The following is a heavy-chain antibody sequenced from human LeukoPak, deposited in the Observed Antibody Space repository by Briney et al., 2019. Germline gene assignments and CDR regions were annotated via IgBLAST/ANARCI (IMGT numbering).Heavy chain of an antibody. CDR2: IYYSGST. J-gene: IGHJ4*02. Sequence: PSETLSLTCTVSGGSICSGGYYWSWIRQHPGKGLEWIGYIYYSGSTYYNPSLKSRVTISVDTSKNQFSLKLSSVTAADTAVYYCARVRYCSGGSCYSRFDYWGQGTLVTVSS. D-gene: IGHD2-15*01. CDR1: GGSICSGGYY. CDR3: ARVRYCSGGSCYSRFDY. V-gene: IGHV4-31*03.